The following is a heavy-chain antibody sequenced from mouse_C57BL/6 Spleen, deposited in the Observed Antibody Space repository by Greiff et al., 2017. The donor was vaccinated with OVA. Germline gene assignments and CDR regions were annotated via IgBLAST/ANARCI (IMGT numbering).Heavy chain of an antibody. J-gene: IGHJ4*01. CDR1: GYTFTRYW. CDR3: ARGYYGNYHSCAMDY. D-gene: IGHD2-1*01. Sequence: QQSCKASGYTFTRYWMHWVKQRPGRGLEWIGRIDPNSGGTKYNEKFKSKATLTVDKPSSTAYMQLSSLTSEDSAVYYCARGYYGNYHSCAMDYWGQGTSVTVSS. V-gene: IGHV1-72*01. CDR2: IDPNSGGT.